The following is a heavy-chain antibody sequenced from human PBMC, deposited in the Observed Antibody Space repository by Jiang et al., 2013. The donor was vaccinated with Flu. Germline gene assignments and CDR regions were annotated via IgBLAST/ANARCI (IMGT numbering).Heavy chain of an antibody. CDR3: TAGQMGASDFDY. V-gene: IGHV5-51*01. Sequence: MFPADSDTRYSPSFQGQVTISVDNSMNSAYLQWSSLNVSDTAMYYCTAGQMGASDFDYWGQGTLVTVSS. D-gene: IGHD1-26*01. CDR2: MFPADSDT. J-gene: IGHJ4*02.